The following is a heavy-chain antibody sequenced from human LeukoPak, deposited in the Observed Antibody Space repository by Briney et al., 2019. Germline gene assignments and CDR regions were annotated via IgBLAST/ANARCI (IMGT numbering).Heavy chain of an antibody. CDR3: TIDVMTGFSSGWHFGY. J-gene: IGHJ4*02. V-gene: IGHV1-2*02. D-gene: IGHD6-19*01. CDR1: GYTFTGYF. CDR2: INPNTDDT. Sequence: ASVKVSCKASGYTFTGYFIHWVRQAPGQGLEWMGWINPNTDDTNYAQNFQDRVTLTRDTSISTAYMELSRLRSDDTAVYYCTIDVMTGFSSGWHFGYWGQGTLVTVSS.